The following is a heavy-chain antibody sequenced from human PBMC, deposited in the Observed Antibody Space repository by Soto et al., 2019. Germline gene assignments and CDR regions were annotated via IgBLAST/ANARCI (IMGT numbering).Heavy chain of an antibody. D-gene: IGHD2-8*01. V-gene: IGHV3-23*01. J-gene: IGHJ4*02. CDR2: ISGGMSENT. CDR3: AKGRDGHANHPPDY. Sequence: GGSLRLSCVGSGFTLTAYAMNWVRQPPGKGLEWVSAISGGMSENTYYADSVKGRFTISRDNSRNTLYLQMNSLRVEDTAVYYCAKGRDGHANHPPDYWGQGTVVTVSS. CDR1: GFTLTAYA.